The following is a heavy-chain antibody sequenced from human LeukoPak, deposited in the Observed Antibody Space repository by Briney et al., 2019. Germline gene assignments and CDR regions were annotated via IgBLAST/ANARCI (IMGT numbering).Heavy chain of an antibody. Sequence: SVQVSCKASGYTFTNYGFSWVRQAPGPGLEWMGWISANNGNTGYAQKFQGRVTITRNTSTSTAYMELSSLRSEDTAVYYCARRSGWASFDYGGQGTLVTVPS. CDR2: ISANNGNT. D-gene: IGHD6-19*01. V-gene: IGHV1-8*03. CDR3: ARRSGWASFDY. CDR1: GYTFTNYG. J-gene: IGHJ4*02.